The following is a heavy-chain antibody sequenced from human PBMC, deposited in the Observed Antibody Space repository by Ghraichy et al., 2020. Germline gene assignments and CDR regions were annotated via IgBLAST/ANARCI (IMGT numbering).Heavy chain of an antibody. CDR3: AREAPNGSYDY. CDR1: GFTFSSYP. V-gene: IGHV3-64*02. Sequence: GGSLRLSCAASGFTFSSYPMHWVRQAPGKGLESVSAISGNGDKTYYGDSVKGRFIISRDNSKNTLYLQMGSLRSEDMAVYYCAREAPNGSYDYWGQGTLVTVSS. J-gene: IGHJ4*02. CDR2: ISGNGDKT. D-gene: IGHD1-26*01.